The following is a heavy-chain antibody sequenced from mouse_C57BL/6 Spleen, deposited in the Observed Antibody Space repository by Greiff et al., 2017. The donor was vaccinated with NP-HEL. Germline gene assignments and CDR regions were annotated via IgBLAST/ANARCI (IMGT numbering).Heavy chain of an antibody. CDR1: GYAFSSYW. CDR3: ARSGYDYDVGY. V-gene: IGHV1-80*01. J-gene: IGHJ2*01. CDR2: IYPGDGDT. D-gene: IGHD2-4*01. Sequence: QVQLQQSGAELVKPGASVKISCKASGYAFSSYWMNWVKQRPGKGLEWIGQIYPGDGDTNYNGKFKGKATLTADKSSSTAYMQLSSLTSEDSAVYYCARSGYDYDVGYWGQGTTLTVSS.